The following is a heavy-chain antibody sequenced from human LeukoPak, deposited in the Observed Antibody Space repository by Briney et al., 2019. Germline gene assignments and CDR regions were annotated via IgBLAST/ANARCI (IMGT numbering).Heavy chain of an antibody. V-gene: IGHV3-30*04. CDR2: ISYDGSNK. CDR1: GFTFSSYA. D-gene: IGHD6-13*01. CDR3: LAARLDY. Sequence: PGRSLRLSCAASGFTFSSYAMHWVRQAPGKGLEWVAVISYDGSNKYYADSVKGRFTISRDNSKNTLYLQMNSLRAEDTAVYYRLAARLDYWGQGTLVTVSS. J-gene: IGHJ4*02.